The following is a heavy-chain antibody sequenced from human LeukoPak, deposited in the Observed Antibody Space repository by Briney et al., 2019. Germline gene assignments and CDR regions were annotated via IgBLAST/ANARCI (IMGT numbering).Heavy chain of an antibody. J-gene: IGHJ4*02. V-gene: IGHV3-23*01. Sequence: PGGSLRLSYAASGFTFSSYAMSWVRQAPGKGLEWVSALSGSGGSTYYADSVKGRFTISRDNCKNTLYLQMNSLRAEDTAVYYCAKDRRGYCSSTSCSPFDYWGQGTLVTVSS. CDR1: GFTFSSYA. D-gene: IGHD2-2*01. CDR2: LSGSGGST. CDR3: AKDRRGYCSSTSCSPFDY.